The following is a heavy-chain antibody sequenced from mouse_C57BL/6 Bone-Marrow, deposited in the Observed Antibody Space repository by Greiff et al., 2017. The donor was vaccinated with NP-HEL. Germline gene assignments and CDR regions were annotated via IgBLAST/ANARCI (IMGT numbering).Heavy chain of an antibody. CDR1: GFTFSDYG. D-gene: IGHD2-2*01. V-gene: IGHV5-17*01. J-gene: IGHJ3*01. CDR2: ISSGSSTI. CDR3: ATMVTTY. Sequence: DVKLVESGGGLVKPGGSLKLSCAASGFTFSDYGMHWVRQAPEKGLEWVAYISSGSSTIYYADTVKGRFTISRDNAKNTLFLQMTSLRSEDTAMYYCATMVTTYWGQGTLVTVSA.